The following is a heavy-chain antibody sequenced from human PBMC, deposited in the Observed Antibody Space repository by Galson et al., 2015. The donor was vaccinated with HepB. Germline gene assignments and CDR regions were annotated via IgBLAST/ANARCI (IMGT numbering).Heavy chain of an antibody. D-gene: IGHD6-13*01. J-gene: IGHJ6*02. CDR2: IYPGDSDT. Sequence: QSGAEVKKPGESLKISCKGSGYSFTSYWIGWVRQMPGKGLEWMGIIYPGDSDTRYSPSFQGQVTISADKSISTAYLQWSSLKASDTAMYYCARRNGYSSSWYSGYYYYGMDVWGQGTTVTVSS. CDR1: GYSFTSYW. V-gene: IGHV5-51*01. CDR3: ARRNGYSSSWYSGYYYYGMDV.